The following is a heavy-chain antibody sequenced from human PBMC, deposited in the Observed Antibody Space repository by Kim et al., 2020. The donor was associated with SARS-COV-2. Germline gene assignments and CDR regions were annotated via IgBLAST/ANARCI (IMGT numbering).Heavy chain of an antibody. Sequence: GGSLRLSCAASGFNFSNYSMNWVRQAPGKGLEWVSSISSSSSYIYYADSVKGRFTISRDNAKNSLYLQMNSLRAEDTAVYYCARDRRYYGAGDYGLDVWGQGTTVTVSS. D-gene: IGHD3-10*01. CDR1: GFNFSNYS. V-gene: IGHV3-21*01. CDR2: ISSSSSYI. J-gene: IGHJ6*02. CDR3: ARDRRYYGAGDYGLDV.